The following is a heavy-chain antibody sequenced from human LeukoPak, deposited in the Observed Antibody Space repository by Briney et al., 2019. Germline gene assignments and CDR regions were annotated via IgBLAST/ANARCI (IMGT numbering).Heavy chain of an antibody. J-gene: IGHJ4*02. Sequence: PGGSLRLSCAASGFTFSSYAMSWVRQAPGKGLEWVSAISGSGGSTYYADSVKGRFTISRDNSKNTLYLQMNSLRADDTAVYYCAKDRKLGTYFDYWGQGTLVTVSS. V-gene: IGHV3-23*01. D-gene: IGHD7-27*01. CDR2: ISGSGGST. CDR3: AKDRKLGTYFDY. CDR1: GFTFSSYA.